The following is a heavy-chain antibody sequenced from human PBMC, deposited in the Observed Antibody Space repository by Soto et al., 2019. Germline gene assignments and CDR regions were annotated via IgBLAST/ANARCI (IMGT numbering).Heavy chain of an antibody. CDR1: GYTFTSYG. J-gene: IGHJ5*02. D-gene: IGHD3-3*01. CDR3: ARAYYDFWSGYLARFDP. CDR2: ISAYNGNT. V-gene: IGHV1-18*01. Sequence: ASVKVSCKASGYTFTSYGISWVRQAPGQGLEWMGWISAYNGNTNYAQKLQGRVTMTTDTSTSTAYMELRSLRSDDTAVYYCARAYYDFWSGYLARFDPWGQGTLVTVSS.